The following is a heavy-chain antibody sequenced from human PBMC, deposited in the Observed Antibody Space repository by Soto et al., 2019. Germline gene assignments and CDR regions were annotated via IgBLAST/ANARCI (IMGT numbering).Heavy chain of an antibody. D-gene: IGHD3-22*01. V-gene: IGHV3-9*01. CDR3: AKDKSYDSRGNFDY. CDR1: GFTFDDYA. J-gene: IGHJ4*02. CDR2: ISWNSGSI. Sequence: GGSLRLSCAASGFTFDDYAMHWVRQGPGKGLEWVSGISWNSGSIGYADSVKGRFTISRDNAKNSLYLQMNSLRAEDTALYYSAKDKSYDSRGNFDYWGQGTLVTVSS.